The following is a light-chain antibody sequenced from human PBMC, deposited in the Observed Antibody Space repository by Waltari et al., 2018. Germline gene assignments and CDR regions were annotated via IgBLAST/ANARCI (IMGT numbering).Light chain of an antibody. CDR3: QQGDSVPRT. CDR2: GAS. Sequence: DIQMTQSPSSLSASVGDRVTITCRASQSITAYLNWYQQRPGKAPKILIYGASTLQSGVPSRFSGSGSGTEFTLTISGLEPEDCATYYCQQGDSVPRTFGQGTKVDVK. CDR1: QSITAY. J-gene: IGKJ1*01. V-gene: IGKV1-39*01.